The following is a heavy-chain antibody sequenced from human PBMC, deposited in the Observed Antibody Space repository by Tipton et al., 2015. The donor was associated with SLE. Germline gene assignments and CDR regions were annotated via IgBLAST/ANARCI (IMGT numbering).Heavy chain of an antibody. J-gene: IGHJ6*03. CDR1: GGSISSSSYY. D-gene: IGHD4-11*01. Sequence: TLSLTCTVSGGSISSSSYYWGWIRQPPGKGLEWIGSIYYSGSTYYNPSLKSRVTISVDTSKNQFSLKLSPVTAADTAVYYCARSTVTGGGYYYYYMDVWGKGTTVTVSS. CDR2: IYYSGST. V-gene: IGHV4-39*07. CDR3: ARSTVTGGGYYYYYMDV.